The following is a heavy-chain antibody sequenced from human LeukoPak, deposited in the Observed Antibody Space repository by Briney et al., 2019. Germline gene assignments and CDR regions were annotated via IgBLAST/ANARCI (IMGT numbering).Heavy chain of an antibody. CDR3: ASGRWGHYDFWSGCLDY. CDR1: GFTFSSYW. V-gene: IGHV3-7*01. Sequence: GGSLRLSCAASGFTFSSYWMSWVRQAPGKGLEWVANIKQDGSEKYYVDSVKGRFTISRDNAKNSLYLQMNSLRAEDTAVYYCASGRWGHYDFWSGCLDYWGQGTLVTVSS. D-gene: IGHD3-3*01. J-gene: IGHJ4*02. CDR2: IKQDGSEK.